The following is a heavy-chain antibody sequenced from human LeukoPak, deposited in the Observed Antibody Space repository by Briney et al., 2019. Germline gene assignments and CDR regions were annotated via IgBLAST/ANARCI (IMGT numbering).Heavy chain of an antibody. J-gene: IGHJ4*02. CDR1: GFTLSSKA. V-gene: IGHV3-23*01. CDR3: AKEGGYSGFDWIEH. CDR2: ISGGGGGS. Sequence: PGGSLRLSCAAAGFTLSSKAMTWVRQAPGEGLEWVSGISGGGGGSYYADSARGRFTISRDNSKNSLLLQMSNLRVEYTPVYYCAKEGGYSGFDWIEHWGQGTLVTVSS. D-gene: IGHD5-12*01.